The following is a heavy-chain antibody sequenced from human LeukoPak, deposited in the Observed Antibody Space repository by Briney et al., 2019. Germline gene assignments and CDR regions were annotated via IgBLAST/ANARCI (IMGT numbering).Heavy chain of an antibody. V-gene: IGHV3-33*01. D-gene: IGHD1-7*01. CDR3: VRGVGVSRFNYLDP. CDR1: GLTFSSFG. J-gene: IGHJ5*02. CDR2: IWYDASNK. Sequence: PGGSLRLSCAASGLTFSSFGMHWVRQAPGKGLEWVAVIWYDASNKYYADSVKGRFTISRDNSKNTLYLHMNSLRDDDTAVYYCVRGVGVSRFNYLDPWGQGTLVIVSS.